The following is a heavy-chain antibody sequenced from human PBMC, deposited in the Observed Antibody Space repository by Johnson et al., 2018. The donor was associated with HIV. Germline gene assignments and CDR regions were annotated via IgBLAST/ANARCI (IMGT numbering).Heavy chain of an antibody. CDR2: IYSGGST. J-gene: IGHJ3*02. CDR3: AREARIVVVEPSDAFDI. V-gene: IGHV3-66*01. Sequence: QLVESGGGLVKPGGSLRLSCAASGFTFSNAWMSWVRQAPGKGLEWVSVIYSGGSTYYADSVKGRFTISRDNSKNTLYLQMNSLRVEDTAVYYCAREARIVVVEPSDAFDIWGQGTMVTVSS. CDR1: GFTFSNAW. D-gene: IGHD3-22*01.